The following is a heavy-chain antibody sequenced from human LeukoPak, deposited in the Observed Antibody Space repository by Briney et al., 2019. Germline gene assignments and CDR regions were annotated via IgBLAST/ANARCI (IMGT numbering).Heavy chain of an antibody. V-gene: IGHV3-23*01. CDR1: VLTFSRYA. J-gene: IGHJ4*02. CDR3: AKADYYDFWSGYFDY. Sequence: GASLTLSCAASVLTFSRYAMSWVRQAPGKGLEWVSSICGSGGSTYYAHCVKGRFTISRDNSKNTLYLQMNSLRAEDTAVYYCAKADYYDFWSGYFDYWGQGTLVTVSS. D-gene: IGHD3-3*01. CDR2: ICGSGGST.